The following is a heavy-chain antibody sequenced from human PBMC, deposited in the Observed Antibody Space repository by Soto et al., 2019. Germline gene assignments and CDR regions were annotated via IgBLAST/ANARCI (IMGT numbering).Heavy chain of an antibody. D-gene: IGHD2-15*01. CDR2: INHSGST. V-gene: IGHV4-34*01. J-gene: IGHJ5*02. CDR1: GGSFSGYY. CDR3: ARALLRYCSGGSCYSNWFDP. Sequence: SETLSLTCAVYGGSFSGYYWSWIRQPPGKGLXWIGEINHSGSTNYNPSLKSRVTISVDTSKNQFSLKLSSVTAADTAVYYCARALLRYCSGGSCYSNWFDPWGQGTLVTVSS.